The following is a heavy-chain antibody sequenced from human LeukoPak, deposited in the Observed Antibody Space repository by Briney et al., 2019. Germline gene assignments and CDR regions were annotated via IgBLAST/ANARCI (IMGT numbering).Heavy chain of an antibody. V-gene: IGHV3-11*01. CDR2: ISSSGSTI. CDR1: GFTFSDYY. J-gene: IGHJ5*02. CDR3: ARDKLSMVRGVSQRWLDP. Sequence: GGSLRLSCAASGFTFSDYYMSWIRQAPGKGLEWVSYISSSGSTIYYADSVKGRFTISRDNAKNSLYLQMNSLRAEDTAVYYCARDKLSMVRGVSQRWLDPWGQGTLVTVSS. D-gene: IGHD3-10*01.